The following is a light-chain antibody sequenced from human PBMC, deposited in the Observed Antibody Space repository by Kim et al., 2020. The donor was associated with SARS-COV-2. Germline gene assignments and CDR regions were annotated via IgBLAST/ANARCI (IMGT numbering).Light chain of an antibody. V-gene: IGKV1-33*01. CDR2: DAS. CDR3: QQYDNLWT. J-gene: IGKJ1*01. CDR1: QDISNY. Sequence: SASVGDRVTITCQASQDISNYLNWYQQKPGKAPKLLIYDASNLETGVPSRFSGSGSGTDFTFTISSLQPEDIATYYCQQYDNLWTFCQGTKVDIK.